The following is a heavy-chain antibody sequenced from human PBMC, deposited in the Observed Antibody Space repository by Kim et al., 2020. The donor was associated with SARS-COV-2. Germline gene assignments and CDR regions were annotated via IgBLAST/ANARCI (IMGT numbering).Heavy chain of an antibody. CDR1: GFTFSSYA. D-gene: IGHD3-22*01. Sequence: GGSLRLSCAASGFTFSSYAMSWVRQAPGKGLEWVSAISGSGGSTYYADSVKGRFTISRDNSKNTLYLQMNSLRAEDTAVYYCAKRPAMIVVANPYYFDYWGQGTLVTVSS. CDR2: ISGSGGST. CDR3: AKRPAMIVVANPYYFDY. V-gene: IGHV3-23*01. J-gene: IGHJ4*02.